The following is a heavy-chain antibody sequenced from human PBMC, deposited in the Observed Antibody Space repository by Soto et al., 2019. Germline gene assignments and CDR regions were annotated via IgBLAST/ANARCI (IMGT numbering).Heavy chain of an antibody. CDR1: GFTFSSYS. CDR3: ARSVPPGFTMVRGGEEN. J-gene: IGHJ4*02. D-gene: IGHD3-10*01. Sequence: EVQLVESGGGLVKPGGSLRLSCAASGFTFSSYSMNWVRQAPGKGLEWVSSISSSSSYIYYADSVKGRFTISRDNAKNSLYLQMNSLRAEDTAVYYCARSVPPGFTMVRGGEENGGQGTLVTVSS. V-gene: IGHV3-21*01. CDR2: ISSSSSYI.